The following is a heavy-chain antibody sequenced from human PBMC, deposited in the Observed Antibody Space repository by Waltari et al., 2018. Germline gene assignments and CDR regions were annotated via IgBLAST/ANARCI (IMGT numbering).Heavy chain of an antibody. V-gene: IGHV1-69-2*01. Sequence: EVQLVTSGAEVKKPGATVNISCKVSGYTFTDYYMHWVQQAPGKGLEWMGIVDPEDGETIYAEKFQGRVTIPADTSTDTAYMELSSLRSEDTAVYYCATGYPSGYSYGDYFDYWGQGTLVTVSS. CDR2: VDPEDGET. J-gene: IGHJ4*02. CDR3: ATGYPSGYSYGDYFDY. D-gene: IGHD5-18*01. CDR1: GYTFTDYY.